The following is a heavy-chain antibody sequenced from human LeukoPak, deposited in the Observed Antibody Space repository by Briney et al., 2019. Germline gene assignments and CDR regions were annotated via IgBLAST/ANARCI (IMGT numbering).Heavy chain of an antibody. V-gene: IGHV4-39*07. CDR3: ARLVDY. CDR2: IYHSGST. CDR1: GGSISSSGYY. J-gene: IGHJ4*02. Sequence: PSETLSLTCTVSGGSISSSGYYWGWVRQPPGKGLEWIGEIYHSGSTNYNPSLKSRVTISVDKSKNQFSLKLSSVTAADTAVYYCARLVDYWGQGTLVTVSS.